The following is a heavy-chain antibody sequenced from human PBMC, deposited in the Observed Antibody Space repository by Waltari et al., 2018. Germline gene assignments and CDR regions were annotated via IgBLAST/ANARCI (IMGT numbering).Heavy chain of an antibody. V-gene: IGHV1-69*01. CDR1: GGTFSSYA. CDR2: IIPILGTA. J-gene: IGHJ3*02. D-gene: IGHD3-22*01. Sequence: QVQLVQSGAEVKKPGSSVKVSCKASGGTFSSYAISWVRQAPGQGLEWMGGIIPILGTANYAQKFQGRVTITADESTSTAYMELSSLRSEDTAVYYCARHYDSSGYPSHAFDIWGQGTMVTVSS. CDR3: ARHYDSSGYPSHAFDI.